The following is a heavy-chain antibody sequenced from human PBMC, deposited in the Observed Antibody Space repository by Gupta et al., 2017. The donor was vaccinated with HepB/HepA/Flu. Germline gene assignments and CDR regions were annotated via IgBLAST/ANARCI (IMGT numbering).Heavy chain of an antibody. J-gene: IGHJ3*01. CDR2: MNPNGGNP. CDR1: GYTFTSYD. V-gene: IGHV1-8*01. CDR3: ARGPSGWPL. D-gene: IGHD6-19*01. Sequence: QVQLVQSGAEVQKPGASVKVSRKASGYTFTSYDINWVRQATGQGLEWMGWMNPNGGNPGYEQKFQGRCTMTRNTSISTADMERNSLRSEDTAVYYCARGPSGWPLWGQGTRVAVSA.